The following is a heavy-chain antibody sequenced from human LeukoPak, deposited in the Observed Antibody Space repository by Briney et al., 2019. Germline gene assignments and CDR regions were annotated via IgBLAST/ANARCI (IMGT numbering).Heavy chain of an antibody. J-gene: IGHJ3*02. D-gene: IGHD1-26*01. Sequence: GGSLRLSCEASGFTISSYWIYWVRQAPGKGLVCVSRINNDGSGTTYADSVKGRFTISRDNAKNTVYLQMNSLRVEDTAVYYCARGGSYHAFDIWGQGTTLIVSS. CDR2: INNDGSGT. CDR1: GFTISSYW. CDR3: ARGGSYHAFDI. V-gene: IGHV3-74*01.